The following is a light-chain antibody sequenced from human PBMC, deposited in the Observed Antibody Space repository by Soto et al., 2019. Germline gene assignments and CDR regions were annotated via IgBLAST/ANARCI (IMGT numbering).Light chain of an antibody. CDR1: QSVRNN. V-gene: IGKV3-15*01. J-gene: IGKJ2*01. CDR3: QQSYGTPYT. CDR2: YAS. Sequence: EIMMTQSPATLSVSPGERATLSCRASQSVRNNLAWYQQKPGQAPRLLIYYASTRATGIPARFSGSGSGTEFTLTISSLQSEDFAAYYCQQSYGTPYTFGQGTKLEIK.